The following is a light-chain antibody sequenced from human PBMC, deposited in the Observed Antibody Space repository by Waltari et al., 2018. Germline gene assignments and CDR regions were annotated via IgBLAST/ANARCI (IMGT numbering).Light chain of an antibody. V-gene: IGLV10-54*04. CDR3: SAGDSSLSARV. CDR1: SNNVGNQG. Sequence: QAGLTQPPSVSKGLRQTATLTCTGNSNNVGNQGAAWLQQHQGHPPKLLAYRNNNRPAGIAERFTASRSGNTAAPTSNGLQPDDEADYYCSAGDSSLSARVCGGGTKLTVL. J-gene: IGLJ2*01. CDR2: RNN.